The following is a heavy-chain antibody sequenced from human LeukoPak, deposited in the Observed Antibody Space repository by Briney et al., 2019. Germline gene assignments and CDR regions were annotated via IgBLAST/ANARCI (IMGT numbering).Heavy chain of an antibody. CDR3: ARDMGYSDFWSGLDF. J-gene: IGHJ4*02. D-gene: IGHD3-3*01. CDR2: IKSKTDGGTT. CDR1: GFTFSNAW. Sequence: PGGSLRLSCAASGFTFSNAWMSWVRQAPGKGLEWVGRIKSKTDGGTTDYAAPVKGRFTISRDDSKNTLYLQMNSLRAEDTAVYYCARDMGYSDFWSGLDFWGQGTLVTVSS. V-gene: IGHV3-15*01.